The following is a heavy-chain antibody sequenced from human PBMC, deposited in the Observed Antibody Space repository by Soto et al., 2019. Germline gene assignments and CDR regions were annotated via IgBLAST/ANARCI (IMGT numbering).Heavy chain of an antibody. Sequence: ESGGGVVQPGRSLRLSCAASGFTFSSYAMHWVRQAPGKGLEWVAVISYDGSNKYYADSVKGRFTISRDNSKNTLYLQMNSLRAEDTAVYYCARGWDYYDSSGYYDYWGQGTLVTVSS. CDR2: ISYDGSNK. D-gene: IGHD3-22*01. J-gene: IGHJ4*02. CDR3: ARGWDYYDSSGYYDY. CDR1: GFTFSSYA. V-gene: IGHV3-30-3*01.